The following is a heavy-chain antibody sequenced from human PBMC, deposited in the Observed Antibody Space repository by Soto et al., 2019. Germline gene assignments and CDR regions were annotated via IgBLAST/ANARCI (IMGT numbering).Heavy chain of an antibody. Sequence: SETLSLTCAVYGGSFSGYYWSWIRQPPGKGLEWIGEINHSGSTNYNPSLKSRVTISVDTSKNQFSLKLSSVTAADTAVYYCARVKTGVICSGGSCLGYFQHWGQGTLVTVSS. CDR1: GGSFSGYY. J-gene: IGHJ1*01. CDR3: ARVKTGVICSGGSCLGYFQH. D-gene: IGHD2-15*01. CDR2: INHSGST. V-gene: IGHV4-34*01.